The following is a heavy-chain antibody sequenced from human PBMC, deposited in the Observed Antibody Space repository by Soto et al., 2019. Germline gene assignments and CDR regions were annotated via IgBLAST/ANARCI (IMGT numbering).Heavy chain of an antibody. CDR1: GYNFTNFW. V-gene: IGHV5-10-1*01. D-gene: IGHD3-9*01. Sequence: PGESLKISCKGSGYNFTNFWISWVRLMPGKGLEWMGRIDPSDSYTNYSPSFQGHVTISADKSISTAYLQWSSLKASDTAMYYCARPLDYDILTGMDVWGQGTTVTVSS. CDR3: ARPLDYDILTGMDV. J-gene: IGHJ6*02. CDR2: IDPSDSYT.